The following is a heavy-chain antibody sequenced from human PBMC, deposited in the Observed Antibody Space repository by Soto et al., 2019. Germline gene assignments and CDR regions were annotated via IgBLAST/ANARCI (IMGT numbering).Heavy chain of an antibody. V-gene: IGHV1-69*06. J-gene: IGHJ4*02. CDR2: IIPIFGTA. D-gene: IGHD3-22*01. CDR1: GGTFSSYA. Sequence: QVQLVQSGAEVKKPGSSVKVSCKASGGTFSSYAISWVRQAPGQGLEWMGGIIPIFGTANYAQKFQGRVTITEDKSTSTADMEMSSLGSEDTAEYYCAREGHYYDSSGYRHGGQGALVTGFS. CDR3: AREGHYYDSSGYRH.